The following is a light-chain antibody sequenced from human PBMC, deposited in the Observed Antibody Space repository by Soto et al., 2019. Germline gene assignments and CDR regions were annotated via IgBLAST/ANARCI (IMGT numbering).Light chain of an antibody. J-gene: IGLJ1*01. CDR3: TSYAGSNNSPYV. CDR1: SSDVGGYNY. Sequence: QSALTQPPSASGSPGQSVTISCTGTSSDVGGYNYVSWYQQHPGKAPKLMIYEVSKRPSGVPDRFSGSKSGNTASLTVSGLQAEDVSDYYCTSYAGSNNSPYVFGPVTK. CDR2: EVS. V-gene: IGLV2-8*01.